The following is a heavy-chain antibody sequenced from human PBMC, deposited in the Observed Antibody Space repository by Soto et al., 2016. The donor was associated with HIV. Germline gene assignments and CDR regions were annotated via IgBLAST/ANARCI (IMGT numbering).Heavy chain of an antibody. V-gene: IGHV3-74*01. CDR1: GFTFSSYW. Sequence: EVQLVESGGVLVQPGGSLRLSCATSGFTFSSYWMHWVRQAPGKGLVWVSRINSDGSSTTYADSVKGRFTISRDNAKSTLYLQMNSLRAEDTAVYYCARVESGGSYSIDYVGPGNPGHRLL. CDR2: INSDGSST. J-gene: IGHJ4*02. CDR3: ARVESGGSYSIDY. D-gene: IGHD3-10*01.